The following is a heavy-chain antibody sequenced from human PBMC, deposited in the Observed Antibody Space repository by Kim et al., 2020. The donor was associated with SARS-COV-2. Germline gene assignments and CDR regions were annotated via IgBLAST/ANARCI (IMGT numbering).Heavy chain of an antibody. J-gene: IGHJ4*02. CDR3: ARDRGYGDDTFDY. V-gene: IGHV1-18*01. Sequence: NYAQNIQDRVTLTTDTSTSTAFLGLRSLRSDDTAVYFCARDRGYGDDTFDYWGQGTLVTVSS. D-gene: IGHD4-17*01.